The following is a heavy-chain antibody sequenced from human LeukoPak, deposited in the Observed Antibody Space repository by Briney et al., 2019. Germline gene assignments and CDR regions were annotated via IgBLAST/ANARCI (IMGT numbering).Heavy chain of an antibody. CDR2: IIPILGIA. CDR1: GGTFSSYA. V-gene: IGHV1-69*04. CDR3: ARDSYYGSGSYYRY. D-gene: IGHD3-10*01. Sequence: GSSVTVSCKASGGTFSSYAISWVRQAPGQGLEWMGRIIPILGIANYAQKFQGRVTITADKSTSTAYMELSSLRSEDTAVYYCARDSYYGSGSYYRYWGQGTLVTVSS. J-gene: IGHJ4*02.